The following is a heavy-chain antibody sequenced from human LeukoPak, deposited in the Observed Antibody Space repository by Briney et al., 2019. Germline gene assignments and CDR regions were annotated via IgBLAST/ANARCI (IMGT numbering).Heavy chain of an antibody. CDR3: AKGSGGSGSYSKYYFDY. V-gene: IGHV3-23*01. D-gene: IGHD3-10*01. CDR1: GFTFSSDA. Sequence: GGSLRLSCAASGFTFSSDAMSWVRQAPGKGLEWVSAISGSGGSTYYADSVKGRFTISRDNSKNTLYLQMNSLRAEDTAVYYCAKGSGGSGSYSKYYFDYWGQGTLVTVSS. J-gene: IGHJ4*02. CDR2: ISGSGGST.